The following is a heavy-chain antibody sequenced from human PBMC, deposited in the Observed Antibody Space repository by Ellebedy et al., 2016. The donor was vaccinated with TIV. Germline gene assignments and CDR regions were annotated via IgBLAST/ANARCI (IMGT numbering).Heavy chain of an antibody. V-gene: IGHV4-59*01. CDR3: ARDNMGSLDY. Sequence: SETLSLTCTVSGDSISSNGWGWVRQPPEKGLEWIGFIGYNSGSSNYNPALTSRVTISGDTSKNQYSLKLTSVTAADTAIYYCARDNMGSLDYWGQGTLVTVSS. D-gene: IGHD3-10*01. CDR1: GDSISSNG. J-gene: IGHJ4*02. CDR2: IGYNSGSS.